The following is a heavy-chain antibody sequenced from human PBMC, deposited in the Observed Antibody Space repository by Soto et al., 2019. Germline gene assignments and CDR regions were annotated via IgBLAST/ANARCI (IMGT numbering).Heavy chain of an antibody. V-gene: IGHV4-34*01. Sequence: QVQLQQWGAGLLKPSETLSLTCAVYGGSFSGYYWSWIRQPPGKGLEWIGEINHSGSTNYNPSLKSRVTISVDTSKNQFSLKLSSVTAADTAVYYCARGSRHYYDSSGPDPVGLDYWGQGTLFTVSS. CDR3: ARGSRHYYDSSGPDPVGLDY. D-gene: IGHD3-22*01. J-gene: IGHJ4*02. CDR1: GGSFSGYY. CDR2: INHSGST.